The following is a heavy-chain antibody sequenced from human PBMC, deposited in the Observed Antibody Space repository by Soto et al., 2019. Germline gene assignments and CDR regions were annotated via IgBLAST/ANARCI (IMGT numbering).Heavy chain of an antibody. CDR2: IKPDGREK. CDR3: ARDLSCSGGSCYSYYYYYGMDV. V-gene: IGHV3-7*01. J-gene: IGHJ6*02. Sequence: GGSLRLSCAASGLPFSNSGMSWVRTTPGKGLEWVANIKPDGREKWSVDSVKGRFTISRDNAKNTLYLQMNSLRAEDTAVYYCARDLSCSGGSCYSYYYYYGMDVWGQGTTVTVSS. D-gene: IGHD2-15*01. CDR1: GLPFSNSG.